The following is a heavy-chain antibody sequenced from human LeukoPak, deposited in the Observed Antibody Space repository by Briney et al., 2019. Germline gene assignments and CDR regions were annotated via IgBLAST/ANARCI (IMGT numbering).Heavy chain of an antibody. J-gene: IGHJ3*02. D-gene: IGHD3-16*01. V-gene: IGHV3-48*01. Sequence: GGSLRLSCAASGFTFSSYSMNWVRQAPGQGLEWVSYISSSSSTIYYADSVKGRFTISRDNAKNSLYLQMNCLRAEDTAVYYCARESWGRRFDDIWGQGTMVTVSS. CDR3: ARESWGRRFDDI. CDR2: ISSSSSTI. CDR1: GFTFSSYS.